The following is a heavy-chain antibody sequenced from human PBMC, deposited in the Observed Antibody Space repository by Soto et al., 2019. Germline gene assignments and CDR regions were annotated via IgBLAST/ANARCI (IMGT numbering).Heavy chain of an antibody. V-gene: IGHV3-74*01. J-gene: IGHJ6*02. Sequence: EVQLVESGGGLVQPGGSLRLSCAASGFTFSSYWMHWVRQAPGTGLVWVSRIDSDGSRTTYADSVKGRFTISRDNAKNTLYLQMNSLGAEDTAVYYCATGRTYYYYGMDVWGQGTTVTVSS. CDR1: GFTFSSYW. CDR2: IDSDGSRT. CDR3: ATGRTYYYYGMDV.